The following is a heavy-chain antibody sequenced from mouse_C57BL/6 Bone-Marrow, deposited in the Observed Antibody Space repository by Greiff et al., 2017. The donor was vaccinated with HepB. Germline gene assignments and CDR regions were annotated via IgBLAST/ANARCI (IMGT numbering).Heavy chain of an antibody. Sequence: VQLQQSGAELARPGASVKLSCKASGYTFTSYGISWVKQRTGQGLEWIGEIYPRSGNTYYNEKFKGKATLTVDKSSSTAYMELRSLTSEDSAVYFCATPYDGYRAWFAYWGQGTLVTVSA. D-gene: IGHD2-3*01. CDR1: GYTFTSYG. CDR2: IYPRSGNT. V-gene: IGHV1-81*01. CDR3: ATPYDGYRAWFAY. J-gene: IGHJ3*01.